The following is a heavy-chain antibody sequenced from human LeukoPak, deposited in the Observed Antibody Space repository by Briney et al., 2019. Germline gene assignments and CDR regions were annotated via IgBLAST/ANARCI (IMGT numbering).Heavy chain of an antibody. CDR1: GFTFSDYY. CDR3: ARHYGSNSASGY. D-gene: IGHD4-23*01. J-gene: IGHJ4*02. V-gene: IGHV3-11*04. Sequence: GGSLRLSCAASGFTFSDYYMSWIRQAPGKGLEWVSYISSSGNTIYYADSVKDRFTISRDNAKNSLYLQMNSLRAEDTALYYCARHYGSNSASGYWGQGTLVTVSS. CDR2: ISSSGNTI.